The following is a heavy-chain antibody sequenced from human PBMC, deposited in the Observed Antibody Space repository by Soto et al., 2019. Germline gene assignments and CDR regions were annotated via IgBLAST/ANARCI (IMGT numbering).Heavy chain of an antibody. D-gene: IGHD4-17*01. J-gene: IGHJ4*02. CDR2: ISSSSSYI. CDR1: GFTFSSYS. Sequence: EVQLVESGGGLVKPGGSLRLSCAASGFTFSSYSMNWVRQAPGKGLEWVSSISSSSSYIYYADSVKGRFTISRDNAKNSLYLQMNSLRAEDTAVYYCARERGFYGDLSFDYWCQGTLVTVSS. V-gene: IGHV3-21*01. CDR3: ARERGFYGDLSFDY.